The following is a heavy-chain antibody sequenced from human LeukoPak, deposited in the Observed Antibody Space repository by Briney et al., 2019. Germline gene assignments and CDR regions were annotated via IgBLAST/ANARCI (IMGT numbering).Heavy chain of an antibody. CDR2: INHSGST. D-gene: IGHD3-10*01. V-gene: IGHV4-34*01. J-gene: IGHJ4*02. CDR3: ARASPSELLWFGELLRAGFDY. CDR1: GGSFSGYY. Sequence: SETLSLTCAVYGGSFSGYYWGWMRQPPGKGLECIGEINHSGSTNYNPSLKSRVTISVDTSKNQFSLKLSSVTAADTAVYYCARASPSELLWFGELLRAGFDYWGQGTLVTVSS.